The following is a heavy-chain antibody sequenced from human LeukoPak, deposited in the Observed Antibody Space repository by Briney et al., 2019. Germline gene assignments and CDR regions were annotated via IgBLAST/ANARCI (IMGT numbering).Heavy chain of an antibody. CDR2: TFYRSKWSN. D-gene: IGHD1-26*01. CDR3: ARDPSFPYSGNYQLYFDY. J-gene: IGHJ4*02. V-gene: IGHV6-1*01. CDR1: GDSVSNNSAA. Sequence: SQTLSLTCAISGDSVSNNSAAWNWIRQSPSRGLEWLGRTFYRSKWSNDYAESVKSRITISPDTSKNQFSLQLNSVTPEDTAVYYCARDPSFPYSGNYQLYFDYWGQGALVTVSS.